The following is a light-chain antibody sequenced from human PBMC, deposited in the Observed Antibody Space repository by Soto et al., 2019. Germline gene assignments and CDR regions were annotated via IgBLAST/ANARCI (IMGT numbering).Light chain of an antibody. CDR1: TSNIGNNP. CDR2: RND. Sequence: QAVVTQPPSASGTPGQTIIIPCSGNTSNIGNNPVNWFQHLPGTAPKLLICRNDQRPSGVPDRFSASKSGTSASLAISGPQSEDEADYYCASWDDSRNGFVIFGGGTKLTVL. CDR3: ASWDDSRNGFVI. V-gene: IGLV1-44*01. J-gene: IGLJ2*01.